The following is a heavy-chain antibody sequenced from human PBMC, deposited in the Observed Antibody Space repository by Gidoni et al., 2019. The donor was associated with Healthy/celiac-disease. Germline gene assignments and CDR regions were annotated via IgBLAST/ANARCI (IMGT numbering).Heavy chain of an antibody. V-gene: IGHV3-30*18. CDR2: RWYDGSNK. J-gene: IGHJ4*02. CDR1: GFTFSSYG. CDR3: AKDSRMVRGAGDY. Sequence: QVQLVESGGGVVQPGRSLRLSCAASGFTFSSYGMHWVRQAPGKGLEWVAVRWYDGSNKYYADSVKGRFTISRDNSKNTLYLQMNSLRAEDTAVYYCAKDSRMVRGAGDYWGQGTLVTVSS. D-gene: IGHD3-10*01.